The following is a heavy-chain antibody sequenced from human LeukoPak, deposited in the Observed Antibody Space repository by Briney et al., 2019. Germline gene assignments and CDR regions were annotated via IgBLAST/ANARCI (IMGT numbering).Heavy chain of an antibody. V-gene: IGHV3-53*01. J-gene: IGHJ4*02. CDR3: ARDASGGGIMDY. Sequence: GGSLRLSCAASGFTVSSNYMNWVRQAPGKGLEWVSAMYSDGRTYYADSVKGRFAISRDKSKNTLYVQMNSLRAEDTAVYFCARDASGGGIMDYWGQGTLVTVSS. D-gene: IGHD3-16*01. CDR1: GFTVSSNY. CDR2: MYSDGRT.